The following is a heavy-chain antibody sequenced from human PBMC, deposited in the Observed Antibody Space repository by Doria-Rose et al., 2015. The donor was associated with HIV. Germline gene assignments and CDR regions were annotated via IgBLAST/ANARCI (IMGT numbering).Heavy chain of an antibody. CDR1: GGSISSYY. J-gene: IGHJ6*03. CDR2: IYSSGST. CDR3: ARFRPSRGIYYSLDV. Sequence: QVQLKESGPGLVKPAETLSLTCTVSGGSISSYYWNWIRQPPGKGLEWIGYIYSSGSTHYNSSLKSRVPISKDTPKNQFPLKGSSVTAADTAVYYCARFRPSRGIYYSLDVWGKGTTVTVSS. V-gene: IGHV4-4*09. D-gene: IGHD3-10*01.